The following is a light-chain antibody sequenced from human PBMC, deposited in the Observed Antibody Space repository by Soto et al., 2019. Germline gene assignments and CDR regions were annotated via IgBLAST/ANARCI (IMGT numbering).Light chain of an antibody. J-gene: IGKJ5*01. CDR2: KAS. CDR1: QSISSW. Sequence: DIQMTQSPSTLSASVGDRVTITCRASQSISSWLAWYQQKPGKAPKLLIYKASSLESGVPSRFSGSGSGTEFTLTISSLQPDDFATYYCQQANSFPITFGQGTRLEN. CDR3: QQANSFPIT. V-gene: IGKV1-5*03.